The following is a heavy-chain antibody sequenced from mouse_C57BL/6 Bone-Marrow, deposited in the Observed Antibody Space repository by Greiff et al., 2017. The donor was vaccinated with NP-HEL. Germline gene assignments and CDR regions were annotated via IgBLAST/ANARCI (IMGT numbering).Heavy chain of an antibody. V-gene: IGHV5-4*01. CDR2: ISDGGSYT. Sequence: EVQLVESGGGLVKPGGSLKLSCAASGFTFSSYAMSWVRQTPEKRLEWVATISDGGSYTYYPDNVKGRFTISRDNAKNNLYLQMSHLKSEDTAMYYCARGDYGSSPYWGQGTLVTVSA. CDR3: ARGDYGSSPY. CDR1: GFTFSSYA. D-gene: IGHD1-1*01. J-gene: IGHJ3*01.